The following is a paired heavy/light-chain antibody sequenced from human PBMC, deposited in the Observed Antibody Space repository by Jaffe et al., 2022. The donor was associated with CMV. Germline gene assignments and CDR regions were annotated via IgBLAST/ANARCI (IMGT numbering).Heavy chain of an antibody. V-gene: IGHV1-8*01. CDR1: GYTFTSYD. D-gene: IGHD2-2*02. Sequence: QVQLVQSGAEVKKPGASVKVSCKASGYTFTSYDINWVRQATGQGLEWMGWMNPNSGNTGYAQKFQGRVTMTRNTSISTAYMELSSLRSEDTAVYYCARLHTDIVVVPAAILGHYYYYYGMDVWGQGTTVTVSS. J-gene: IGHJ6*02. CDR3: ARLHTDIVVVPAAILGHYYYYYGMDV. CDR2: MNPNSGNT.
Light chain of an antibody. J-gene: IGKJ4*01. V-gene: IGKV3-20*01. CDR2: GAS. CDR1: QSVSSSY. Sequence: EIVLTQSPGTLSLSPGERATLSCRASQSVSSSYLAWYQQKPGQAPRLLIYGASSRATGIPDRFSGSGSGTDFTLTISRLEPEDFAVYYCQQYGSSPITFGGGTKVEIK. CDR3: QQYGSSPIT.